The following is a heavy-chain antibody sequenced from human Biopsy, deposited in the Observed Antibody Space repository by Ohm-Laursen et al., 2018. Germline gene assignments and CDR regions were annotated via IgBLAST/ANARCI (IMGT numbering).Heavy chain of an antibody. CDR3: ARGPGDLWNGSYT. CDR1: GFTVSDNH. J-gene: IGHJ5*02. D-gene: IGHD3-3*01. CDR2: IYSDGNT. Sequence: SLRLSCAASGFTVSDNHISWIRQAPGKGLQWVSLIYSDGNTYYADYVKGRFTISRDIPRNTLYLQMNSLRAEDTAVYYCARGPGDLWNGSYTWGQGSLVSVSS. V-gene: IGHV3-53*01.